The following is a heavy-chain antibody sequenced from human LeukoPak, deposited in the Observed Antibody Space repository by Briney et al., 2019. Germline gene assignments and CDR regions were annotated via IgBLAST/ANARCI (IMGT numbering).Heavy chain of an antibody. J-gene: IGHJ6*02. CDR1: GYTFTSYG. V-gene: IGHV1-18*01. CDR3: ARDPGRGSYYYYGMDV. CDR2: ISAYNGNT. Sequence: ASVKVSCKASGYTFTSYGISWVRQAPGQRLEWMGWISAYNGNTNYAQKLQGRVTMTTDTSTSTAYMELRSPRSDDTAVYYCARDPGRGSYYYYGMDVWGQGTTVTVSS. D-gene: IGHD3-16*01.